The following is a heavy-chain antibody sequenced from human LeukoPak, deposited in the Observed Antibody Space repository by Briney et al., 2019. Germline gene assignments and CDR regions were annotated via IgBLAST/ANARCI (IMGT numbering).Heavy chain of an antibody. J-gene: IGHJ6*02. CDR2: INPNSGGT. CDR1: GYTFTGYY. CDR3: AREGGSYYYGMDV. Sequence: ASVKVSCKASGYTFTGYYMHWVRQAPGQGLEWMGWINPNSGGTNYAQKFQGRVAMTRDTSISTAYMELSRLRSDDTAVYYCAREGGSYYYGMDVWGQGTTVTVSS. D-gene: IGHD3-10*01. V-gene: IGHV1-2*02.